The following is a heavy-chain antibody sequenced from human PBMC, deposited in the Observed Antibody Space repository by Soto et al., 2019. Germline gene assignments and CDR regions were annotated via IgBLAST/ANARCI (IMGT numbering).Heavy chain of an antibody. V-gene: IGHV1-8*01. CDR1: GYTFTSYD. D-gene: IGHD3-16*02. CDR3: AGAHHVTHWGSYRSALGY. CDR2: MNPNSGNT. J-gene: IGHJ4*02. Sequence: QVQLVQSGAEVKKPGASVKVSCKASGYTFTSYDINWVRQATGQGLEWMGWMNPNSGNTGYAQKFQGRVTMTRNTSISTAYMKLSSLRSEDTAVYYCAGAHHVTHWGSYRSALGYWGQGTLVTVSS.